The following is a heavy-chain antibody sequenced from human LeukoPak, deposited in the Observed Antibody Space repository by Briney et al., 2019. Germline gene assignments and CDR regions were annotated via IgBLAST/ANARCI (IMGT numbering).Heavy chain of an antibody. V-gene: IGHV4-34*01. CDR2: INHSGST. CDR1: GGSFSGYY. D-gene: IGHD3-3*01. J-gene: IGHJ4*02. Sequence: SETPSLTCAVYGGSFSGYYWSWIRQPPGKGLEWIGEINHSGSTNYNPSLKSRVTISVDTSKNQFSLKLSSVTAADTAVYYCARGTVFAPLDYWGQGTLVTVSS. CDR3: ARGTVFAPLDY.